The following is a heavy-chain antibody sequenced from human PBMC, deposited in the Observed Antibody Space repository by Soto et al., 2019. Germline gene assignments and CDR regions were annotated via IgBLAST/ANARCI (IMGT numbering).Heavy chain of an antibody. CDR2: ISGSGGST. V-gene: IGHV3-23*01. Sequence: LRLSCAASGFTFSSYAMSWVRQAPGKGLEWVSAISGSGGSTYYADSVKGRFTISRDNSKNTLYLQMNSLRAEDTAVYYCAKDWARPRDTAMGPNYFDYWGQGTLVTVSS. CDR3: AKDWARPRDTAMGPNYFDY. J-gene: IGHJ4*02. CDR1: GFTFSSYA. D-gene: IGHD5-18*01.